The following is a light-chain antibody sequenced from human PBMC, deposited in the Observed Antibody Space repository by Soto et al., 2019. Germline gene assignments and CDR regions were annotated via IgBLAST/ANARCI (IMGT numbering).Light chain of an antibody. V-gene: IGLV1-40*01. CDR1: SSNIGAGYD. CDR3: QSYDSSLSGFYV. Sequence: QAGVTQPPSVSGAPGQRVTISCTGSSSNIGAGYDVHWYQQLPGTAPKLLIYGNSNRPSGVPDRFSGSKSGTSASLAITGLQAEDEADYSCQSYDSSLSGFYVFGTGTKLTVL. J-gene: IGLJ1*01. CDR2: GNS.